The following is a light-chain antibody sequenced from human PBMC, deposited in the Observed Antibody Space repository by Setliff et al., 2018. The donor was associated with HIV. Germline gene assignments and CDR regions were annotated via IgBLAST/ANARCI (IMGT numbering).Light chain of an antibody. J-gene: IGLJ3*02. CDR3: AAWDDSVNGPV. V-gene: IGLV1-44*01. CDR1: SSNIGSNT. CDR2: SNN. Sequence: QSVLTQPPSASGTPGQRVTISCSGSSSNIGSNTVNWYHQFPGPAPKLLIYSNNQRPSGVPDRFSGSKSGTSASLAISGLQSEDEADYYCAAWDDSVNGPVFGGGTKVTVL.